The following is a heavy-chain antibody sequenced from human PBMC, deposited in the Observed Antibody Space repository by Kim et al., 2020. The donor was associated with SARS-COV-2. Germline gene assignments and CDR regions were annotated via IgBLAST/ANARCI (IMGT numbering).Heavy chain of an antibody. D-gene: IGHD1-26*01. V-gene: IGHV3-7*03. J-gene: IGHJ4*02. Sequence: GGSLRLSCAASGFTLSTYWMSWVRQAPGKGLEWVANINQDGSAKKYAASVKGRFTISRDDAKNSLFLQMNSLRVEDTALYYCARDAYSGSYSDAYWGQGT. CDR1: GFTLSTYW. CDR3: ARDAYSGSYSDAY. CDR2: INQDGSAK.